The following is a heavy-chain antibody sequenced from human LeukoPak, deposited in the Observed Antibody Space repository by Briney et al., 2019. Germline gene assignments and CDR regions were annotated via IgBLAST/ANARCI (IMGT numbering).Heavy chain of an antibody. J-gene: IGHJ4*02. CDR1: GFPFSGYS. V-gene: IGHV3-21*01. D-gene: IGHD6-6*01. CDR2: ITSSSGYI. Sequence: GGSLRLSCAASGFPFSGYSMNWVRQAPGKGLEWVSSITSSSGYIHYADSVKGRFTISRDNAKNSLYLQMNSLRAEDTAVYYCAREITSSSSFDSWGQGTLVTVSS. CDR3: AREITSSSSFDS.